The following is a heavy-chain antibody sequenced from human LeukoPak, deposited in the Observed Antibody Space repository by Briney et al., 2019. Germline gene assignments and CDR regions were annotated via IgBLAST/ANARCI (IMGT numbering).Heavy chain of an antibody. D-gene: IGHD3-10*01. CDR2: IYYSGST. V-gene: IGHV4-39*07. CDR1: GGSISSSSYY. J-gene: IGHJ4*02. CDR3: ARDYYGSGSY. Sequence: SETLSLTCTVSGGSISSSSYYWGWIRQPPGTGLEWIGSIYYSGSTYYNPSLKSRVTISVDTSKNQFSLKLSSVTAADTAVYYCARDYYGSGSYWGQGTLVTVSS.